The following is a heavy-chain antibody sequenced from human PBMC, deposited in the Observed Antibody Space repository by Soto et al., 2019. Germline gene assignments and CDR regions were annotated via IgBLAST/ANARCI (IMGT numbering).Heavy chain of an antibody. V-gene: IGHV3-33*01. Sequence: GGSLRLSCAASGFTFSSYGMHWVRQAPGKGLEWVAVIWYDGSNKYYADSVKGRFTISRDNSKNTLYLQMNSLRAEDTAVYYCARVRLHDYYYYYLGVWGKGTTVTVSS. D-gene: IGHD2-15*01. J-gene: IGHJ6*03. CDR3: ARVRLHDYYYYYLGV. CDR1: GFTFSSYG. CDR2: IWYDGSNK.